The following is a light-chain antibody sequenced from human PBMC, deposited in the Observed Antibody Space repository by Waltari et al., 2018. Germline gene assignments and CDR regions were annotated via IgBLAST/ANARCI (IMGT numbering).Light chain of an antibody. Sequence: ELVLTQSPGTLSLPPGERATLSCRASQSGSSSYLAWYHQKPGQAPRLLIYVASSRATGIPDRFSGSGSGTDFTLTISRLEPEDFAVYYCQQYKTFGQGTKVEIK. V-gene: IGKV3-20*01. CDR3: QQYKT. CDR2: VAS. CDR1: QSGSSSY. J-gene: IGKJ1*01.